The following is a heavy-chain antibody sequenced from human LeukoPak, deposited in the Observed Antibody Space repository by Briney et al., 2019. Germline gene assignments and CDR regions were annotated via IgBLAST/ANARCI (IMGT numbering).Heavy chain of an antibody. D-gene: IGHD2/OR15-2a*01. Sequence: SETLSLTCAVSGSSISSDYWWHWIRQRPGKGLEWIGTIHHSGSTYYNPSLKSRVTISVDTSNNQFSLKLTSVTAADTAVHYCAREPAGRGAMEYWGQGTQVTVSS. CDR1: GSSISSDYW. V-gene: IGHV4-38-2*01. CDR2: IHHSGST. CDR3: AREPAGRGAMEY. J-gene: IGHJ4*02.